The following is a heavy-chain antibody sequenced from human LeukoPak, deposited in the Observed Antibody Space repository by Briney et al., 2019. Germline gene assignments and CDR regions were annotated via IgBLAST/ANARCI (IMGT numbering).Heavy chain of an antibody. CDR1: GGSISSYY. D-gene: IGHD2-2*01. CDR2: IYYSGST. Sequence: SETLSLTCTVSGGSISSYYWSWIRQPPGKGLEWIGYIYYSGSTNYNPSLKSRVTISVDTSKNQFSLKLSSVTAADTAVYYCAREGGVACSSTSCGFDYWGQGTLVTVSS. CDR3: AREGGVACSSTSCGFDY. J-gene: IGHJ4*02. V-gene: IGHV4-59*01.